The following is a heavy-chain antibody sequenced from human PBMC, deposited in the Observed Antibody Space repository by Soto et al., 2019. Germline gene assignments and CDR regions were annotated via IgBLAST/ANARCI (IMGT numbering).Heavy chain of an antibody. CDR2: IKSKTDGGTT. CDR3: TTVISDSSGYYYEDY. CDR1: GFTFSNAW. D-gene: IGHD3-22*01. V-gene: IGHV3-15*07. J-gene: IGHJ4*02. Sequence: GGSLRLSCAASGFTFSNAWMNWVRQAPGKGLEWVGRIKSKTDGGTTDYAAPVKGRFTISRDDSRNTLYLQMNSLKTEDTAVYYCTTVISDSSGYYYEDYWGQGTLVTVSS.